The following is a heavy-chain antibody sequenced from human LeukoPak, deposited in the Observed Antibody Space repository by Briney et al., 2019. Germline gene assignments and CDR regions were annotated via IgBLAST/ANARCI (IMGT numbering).Heavy chain of an antibody. CDR2: IYYRGSA. Sequence: PSETLSLTCSISGGSISSYYWSWIRQPPRKGLEWIGYIYYRGSANYNPSLKSRVTISADTSKNQFSLKLTSVTAADTAMYYCARHNRDYPHYWFDPWGQGTLVTVSS. CDR3: ARHNRDYPHYWFDP. CDR1: GGSISSYY. V-gene: IGHV4-59*08. J-gene: IGHJ5*02. D-gene: IGHD4-17*01.